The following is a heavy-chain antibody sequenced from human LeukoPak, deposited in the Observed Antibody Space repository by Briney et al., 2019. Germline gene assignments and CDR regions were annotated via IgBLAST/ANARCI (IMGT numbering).Heavy chain of an antibody. CDR2: ISYDGSNK. CDR3: ANTIRFGDHYGMDV. V-gene: IGHV3-30*18. D-gene: IGHD3-10*01. Sequence: PGRSLRLSCAASGFSFSSYGMHWVRQAPGKGLEWVAVISYDGSNKYYADSVKGRFTISRDNSKNTLYLQMNSLRAEDTAVYYCANTIRFGDHYGMDVWGQGTTVTVSS. CDR1: GFSFSSYG. J-gene: IGHJ6*02.